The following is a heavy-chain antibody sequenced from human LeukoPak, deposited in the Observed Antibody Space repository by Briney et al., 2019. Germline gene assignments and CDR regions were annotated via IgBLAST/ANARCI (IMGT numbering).Heavy chain of an antibody. D-gene: IGHD1-26*01. V-gene: IGHV3-48*01. CDR2: ISSSSRTM. Sequence: RPGGSLRLSCAASGFTFSRYSMNWVRQAPGKGLEWVSYISSSSRTMYYADSVKGRFTISRDNSKNTLYLQMNSLRAEDTAVYYCAKDQGGGFDYWGQGTLVTVSS. CDR1: GFTFSRYS. CDR3: AKDQGGGFDY. J-gene: IGHJ4*02.